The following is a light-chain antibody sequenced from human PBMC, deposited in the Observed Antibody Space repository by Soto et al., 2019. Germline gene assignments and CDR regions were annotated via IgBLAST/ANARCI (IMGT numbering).Light chain of an antibody. CDR2: AIS. CDR3: QQYNNWRT. J-gene: IGKJ1*01. CDR1: QSVSSSY. V-gene: IGKV3-15*01. Sequence: EIVLTQSPGTLSLSPGERATLSCRASQSVSSSYLAWYQQKPGQAPRLLIHAISTRATGIPARFSGRGSGTEFTLTISSLQSEDFAVYFCQQYNNWRTFGQGTKVDI.